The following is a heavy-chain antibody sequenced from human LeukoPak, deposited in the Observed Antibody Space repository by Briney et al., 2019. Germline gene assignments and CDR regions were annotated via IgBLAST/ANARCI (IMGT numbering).Heavy chain of an antibody. CDR2: INPNSGGT. J-gene: IGHJ4*02. Sequence: ASVKVSCKASGYTFTGYYMHWVRQAPGQGLEWMGWINPNSGGTNYAQKFQGRVTMTRDTSISTAYMELSRPRSDDTAVYYCARDPDCSGGSCYDYWGQGTLVTVSS. CDR1: GYTFTGYY. D-gene: IGHD2-15*01. V-gene: IGHV1-2*02. CDR3: ARDPDCSGGSCYDY.